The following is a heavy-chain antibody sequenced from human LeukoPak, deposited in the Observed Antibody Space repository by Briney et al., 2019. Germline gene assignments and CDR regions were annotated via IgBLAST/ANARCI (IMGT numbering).Heavy chain of an antibody. V-gene: IGHV1-8*01. J-gene: IGHJ4*02. CDR2: MNPNSGNT. Sequence: ASVKVSCKASGYTFTSYDINWVRQATGQGVERMGWMNPNSGNTGYAQKLQGRVTMTRNTSISTAYMELSSLRSEDTALYYCATAAWVSTSSNYYLDNWGQGTLVTVSS. CDR1: GYTFTSYD. D-gene: IGHD1-1*01. CDR3: ATAAWVSTSSNYYLDN.